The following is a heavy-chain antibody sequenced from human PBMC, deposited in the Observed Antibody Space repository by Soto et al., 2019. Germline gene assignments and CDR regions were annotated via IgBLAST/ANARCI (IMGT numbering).Heavy chain of an antibody. V-gene: IGHV1-69*13. CDR2: IIPVFGTA. CDR1: GGTFSSYA. CDR3: AREPPEYCSSTSCYSPLDV. Sequence: SVKVSCKASGGTFSSYATSWVRQAPGQGLEWMGGIIPVFGTANYAQKFQGRVAITADESTSTAYMELSSMRSEDTAVYYCAREPPEYCSSTSCYSPLDVWGQGTTDTVSS. D-gene: IGHD2-2*01. J-gene: IGHJ6*02.